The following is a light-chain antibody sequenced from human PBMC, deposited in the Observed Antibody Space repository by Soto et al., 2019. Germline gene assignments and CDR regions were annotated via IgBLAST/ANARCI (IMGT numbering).Light chain of an antibody. J-gene: IGKJ1*01. CDR1: QSVSSN. Sequence: EIVMTQSPATLSVSPGERATLSCRASQSVSSNLGWYQHKPGQAPRLLIYGASTRATGIPARFSGSGSGTEFTLTISSLQSEDFAIYYCQQYDNWPTWTVGQGTKVEI. CDR2: GAS. CDR3: QQYDNWPTWT. V-gene: IGKV3-15*01.